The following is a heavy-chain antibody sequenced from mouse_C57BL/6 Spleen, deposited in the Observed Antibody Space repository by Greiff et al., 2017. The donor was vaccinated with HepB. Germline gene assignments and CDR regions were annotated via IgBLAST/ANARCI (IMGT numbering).Heavy chain of an antibody. V-gene: IGHV1-54*01. CDR2: INPRSGGT. CDR1: GYAFTNYL. Sequence: QVQLQQSGAELVRPGTSVKVSCKASGYAFTNYLIEWVKQRPGQGLEWIGVINPRSGGTNYNEKFKGKATLTADKSSSTAYMQLSSLTSEDSAVYFCARSRITTVVARGYFDVWGTGTTVTVSS. D-gene: IGHD1-1*01. J-gene: IGHJ1*03. CDR3: ARSRITTVVARGYFDV.